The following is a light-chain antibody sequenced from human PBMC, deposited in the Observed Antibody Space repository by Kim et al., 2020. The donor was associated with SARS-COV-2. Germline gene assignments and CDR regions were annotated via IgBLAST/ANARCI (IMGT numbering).Light chain of an antibody. CDR2: SNN. V-gene: IGLV1-44*01. CDR3: AAWDDSLNGVV. CDR1: SANIGSNT. Sequence: GQRVTIACSGSSANIGSNTVNWYQQLPGTAPKLLIYSNNQRPSGVPDRFSGSKSGASASLAISGLQSEDEADYYCAAWDDSLNGVVFGGGTQLTVL. J-gene: IGLJ2*01.